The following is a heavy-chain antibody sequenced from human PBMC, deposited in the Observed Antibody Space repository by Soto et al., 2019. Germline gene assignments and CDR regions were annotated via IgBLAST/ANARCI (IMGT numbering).Heavy chain of an antibody. CDR3: ATSILATIADDWFDP. V-gene: IGHV1-24*01. D-gene: IGHD5-12*01. CDR2: FDPEDGET. CDR1: GTTLVELA. J-gene: IGHJ5*02. Sequence: QVHLVQSGAEVKKPGASVTVSCKVSGTTLVELAIHWVRQAPGKGLEWMGGFDPEDGETIYAQKFQGRVIMTEDTSTDTAYMELSSLRSDDTAVYYCATSILATIADDWFDPWGQGTLVTVSS.